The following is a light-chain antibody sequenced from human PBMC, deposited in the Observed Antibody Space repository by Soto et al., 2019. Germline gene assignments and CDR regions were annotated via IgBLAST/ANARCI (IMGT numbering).Light chain of an antibody. Sequence: HSVLTQPRSVSGSPGQSVTISCTGTSSDVGGYNYVSWYQQHPGKAPKVMISEGHRRPSGVPDRFSGSTSVNSASLTISGLQADDEADYYCCLYIGATTYVFGTGTKVTVL. J-gene: IGLJ1*01. CDR3: CLYIGATTYV. CDR2: EGH. V-gene: IGLV2-11*01. CDR1: SSDVGGYNY.